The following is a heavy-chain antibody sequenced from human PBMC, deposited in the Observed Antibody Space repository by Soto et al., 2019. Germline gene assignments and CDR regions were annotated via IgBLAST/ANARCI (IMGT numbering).Heavy chain of an antibody. J-gene: IGHJ4*02. CDR2: IYYSGST. D-gene: IGHD1-26*01. V-gene: IGHV4-59*01. Sequence: SETLSLTCTVSGGSISSYYWSWIRQPPGKGLEWIGYIYYSGSTNYNPSLKSRVTISVDTSKNQFPLKLSSVTAADTAVYYCARRYGGNFDYWGQGTLVTVSS. CDR3: ARRYGGNFDY. CDR1: GGSISSYY.